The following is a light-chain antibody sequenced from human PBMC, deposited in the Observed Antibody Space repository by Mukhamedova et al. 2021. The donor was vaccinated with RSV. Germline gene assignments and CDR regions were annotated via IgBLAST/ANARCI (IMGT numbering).Light chain of an antibody. Sequence: WYQRRVHGKVPNLLIHGASTLQSGVPSRFSGSGSGTEFNFTISSLHPVDFATYYCQHAKAFPLTFGGGTKVEI. CDR2: GAS. V-gene: IGKV1-12*01. CDR3: QHAKAFPLT. J-gene: IGKJ4*01.